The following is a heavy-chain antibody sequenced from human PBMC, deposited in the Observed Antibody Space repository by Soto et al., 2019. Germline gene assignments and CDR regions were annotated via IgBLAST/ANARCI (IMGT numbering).Heavy chain of an antibody. CDR1: GFSLSTSGMC. CDR2: IDWDDDK. V-gene: IGHV2-70*01. D-gene: IGHD5-18*01. CDR3: ARTPDTASGGLWFDP. Sequence: SGPTLVNPTQTLTLTCTFSGFSLSTSGMCVSWIRQPPGKGLEWLALIDWDDDKYYSTSLKTRLTISKDTSKNQVVLTMTNMDPGDTATYYCARTPDTASGGLWFDPWGQGTLVTVSS. J-gene: IGHJ5*02.